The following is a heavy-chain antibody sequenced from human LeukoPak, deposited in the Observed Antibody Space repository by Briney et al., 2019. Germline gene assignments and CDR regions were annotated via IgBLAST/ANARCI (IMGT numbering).Heavy chain of an antibody. J-gene: IGHJ4*02. Sequence: SETLSLTCAVSGYFVSSGYHWGWIRQPPGKGLEWIASANSGGGASYSPSLKSRATISLDRSNNHFSLELRSVTAADTAVYYCARDVGGGTSDYWGQGTLVTVSS. CDR3: ARDVGGGTSDY. V-gene: IGHV4-38-2*02. CDR1: GYFVSSGYH. CDR2: ANSGGGA. D-gene: IGHD4-23*01.